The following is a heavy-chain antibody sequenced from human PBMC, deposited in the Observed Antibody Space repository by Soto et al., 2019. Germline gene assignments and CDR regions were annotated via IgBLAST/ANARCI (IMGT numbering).Heavy chain of an antibody. CDR1: GGTFSSYR. D-gene: IGHD2-15*01. Sequence: ASVKVSCKASGGTFSSYRINWVRQAPGQGLEWMGIINPSGGSTSYAQKFQGRVTMTRDTSTSTVYMELSSLRSEDTAVYYCARGGVVVVAATHFDYWGQGTLVTVSS. CDR2: INPSGGST. CDR3: ARGGVVVVAATHFDY. V-gene: IGHV1-46*01. J-gene: IGHJ4*02.